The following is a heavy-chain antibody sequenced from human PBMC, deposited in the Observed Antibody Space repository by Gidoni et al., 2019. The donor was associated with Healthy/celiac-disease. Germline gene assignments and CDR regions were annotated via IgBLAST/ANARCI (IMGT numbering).Heavy chain of an antibody. V-gene: IGHV4-34*01. D-gene: IGHD3-16*01. CDR2: INHSGST. Sequence: QVQLQQWGAGLLKPSETLSLNCAVYAGSFSGYYWSWIRQPPGKGLEWIGEINHSGSTTYNPYLKSRVTISVDTAKNQFSLKLSSVTAADTAVYYCARAQHRAWGHAQRFGMDVWGQGTTVTVSS. J-gene: IGHJ6*02. CDR1: AGSFSGYY. CDR3: ARAQHRAWGHAQRFGMDV.